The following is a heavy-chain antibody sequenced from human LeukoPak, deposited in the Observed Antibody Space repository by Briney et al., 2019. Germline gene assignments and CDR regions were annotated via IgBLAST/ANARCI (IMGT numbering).Heavy chain of an antibody. CDR3: ARVPAVAGLAPPDY. CDR2: IYYNGIS. V-gene: IGHV4-59*01. J-gene: IGHJ4*02. Sequence: PSETLSLTCTVSGGSLSGYYWSWIRQPPGKGLEWIAYIYYNGISNYNPSLKSRVIISVDTSKNQFSLKLSSVTAADTAVYYCARVPAVAGLAPPDYWGQGTLVTVSS. CDR1: GGSLSGYY. D-gene: IGHD6-19*01.